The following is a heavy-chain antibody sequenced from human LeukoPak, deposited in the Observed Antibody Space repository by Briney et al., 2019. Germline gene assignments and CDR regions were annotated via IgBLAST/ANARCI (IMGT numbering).Heavy chain of an antibody. CDR1: GSSLSTSGMC. Sequence: SGPTLVNPTQTLTLTCTFSGSSLSTSGMCVTWIRQPPGKALEWLARIDWDDKYYNTSLKTRLTISKDTSKNQVVLTMTNMDPVDTATYYCARADYGDYGSVYYSDYWGQGTLVTVSS. D-gene: IGHD4-17*01. J-gene: IGHJ4*02. CDR2: IDWDDK. V-gene: IGHV2-70*11. CDR3: ARADYGDYGSVYYSDY.